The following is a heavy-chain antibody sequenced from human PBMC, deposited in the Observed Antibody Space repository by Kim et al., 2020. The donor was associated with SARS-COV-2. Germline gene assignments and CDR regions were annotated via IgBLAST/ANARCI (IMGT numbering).Heavy chain of an antibody. D-gene: IGHD3-22*01. J-gene: IGHJ4*02. CDR3: ARGADYYDSSGSAYYFDY. CDR1: GFTFSSYS. V-gene: IGHV3-21*04. Sequence: GGSLRLSCAASGFTFSSYSMNWVRQAPGKGLEWVSSISSSSSYIYYADSVKGRFTISRDNAKNSLYLQMNSLRAEDTAVYYCARGADYYDSSGSAYYFDYWGQGTLVTVSS. CDR2: ISSSSSYI.